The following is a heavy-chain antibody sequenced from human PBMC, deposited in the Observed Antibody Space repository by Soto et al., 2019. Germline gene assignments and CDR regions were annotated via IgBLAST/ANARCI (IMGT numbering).Heavy chain of an antibody. CDR1: GGSISSYY. CDR3: ARDLWGYCGTDCYPLDV. CDR2: MYNTGSN. D-gene: IGHD2-21*02. J-gene: IGHJ6*02. Sequence: QVRLQESGPGRVKPSETLSLTCTVSGGSISSYYWSWIRQPPGKGLEWIGYMYNTGSNIYNPSLKSRVSSSVDTSKSQFSLRLNSVTAADTAVYYCARDLWGYCGTDCYPLDVWGQGTTVTVSS. V-gene: IGHV4-59*01.